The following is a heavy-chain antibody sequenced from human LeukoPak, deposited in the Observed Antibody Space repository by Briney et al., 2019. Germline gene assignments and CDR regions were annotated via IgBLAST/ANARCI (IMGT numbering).Heavy chain of an antibody. J-gene: IGHJ5*02. CDR3: AKDQYSYGFNWFDP. D-gene: IGHD5-18*01. CDR2: ISGSGGST. CDR1: GFTFSSYA. Sequence: GGSLRLSCAASGFTFSSYAMSWVRQAPGKGLEWVSAISGSGGSTYYADSVRGRFTISRDNSKNTLYLQMNSLRAEDTAVYYCAKDQYSYGFNWFDPWGQGTLVTVSS. V-gene: IGHV3-23*01.